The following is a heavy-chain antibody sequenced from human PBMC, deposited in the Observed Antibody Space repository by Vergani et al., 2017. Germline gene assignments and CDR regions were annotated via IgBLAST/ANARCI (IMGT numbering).Heavy chain of an antibody. D-gene: IGHD1-7*01. CDR3: ARAGITGTLGGGNFDL. Sequence: QVQLVQSGAEVKKPGASVKVSCKASGYTFTSYAMHWVRQAPGQRLEWMGWINAGNGNTKYSQKFQGRVTITRDTSASTAYMELSSLRSEDTAVYYCARAGITGTLGGGNFDLWGRGTLVTVSS. CDR1: GYTFTSYA. J-gene: IGHJ2*01. CDR2: INAGNGNT. V-gene: IGHV1-3*01.